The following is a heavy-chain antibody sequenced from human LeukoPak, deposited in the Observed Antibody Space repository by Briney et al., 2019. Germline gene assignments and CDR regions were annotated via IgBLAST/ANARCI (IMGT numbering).Heavy chain of an antibody. Sequence: SVKVSCKASGGTFSSYAISWVRQAPGQGLEWMGRIIPILGIANYAQKFQGRVTITADKSTSTAYMELSSLGSEDTAVYYCARPAGTRYYYYGMDVWGQGTTVTVSS. CDR1: GGTFSSYA. V-gene: IGHV1-69*04. CDR3: ARPAGTRYYYYGMDV. D-gene: IGHD6-13*01. CDR2: IIPILGIA. J-gene: IGHJ6*02.